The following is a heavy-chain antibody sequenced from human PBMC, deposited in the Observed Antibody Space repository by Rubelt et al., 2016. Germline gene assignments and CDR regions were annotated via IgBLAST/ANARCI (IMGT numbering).Heavy chain of an antibody. CDR1: GGTFSSYA. D-gene: IGHD6-19*01. V-gene: IGHV1-69*01. J-gene: IGHJ3*02. Sequence: QVQLVQSGAEVKKPGSSVKVSCKASGGTFSSYAISWVRQAHGQGLEWMGGIIPIFGTANYGRSFQGRGTITADESTSTAYMELSSLRSDDTAVYYCASQWLVTGHAFDIWGQGTMVTVSS. CDR3: ASQWLVTGHAFDI. CDR2: IIPIFGTA.